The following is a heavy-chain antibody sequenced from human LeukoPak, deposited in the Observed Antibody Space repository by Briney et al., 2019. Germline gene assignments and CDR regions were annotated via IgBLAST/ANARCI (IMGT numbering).Heavy chain of an antibody. CDR2: IRSKAYGGTT. Sequence: PGRSLRLSRTASGFTLGDYAMRLFRQAPGKGLEWVGFIRSKAYGGTTEYAASVKGRFTISRDDSKSIAYLQMNSLKTEDTAVYYCTRVLIYDGPPIDYWGQGTLVTVSS. CDR3: TRVLIYDGPPIDY. D-gene: IGHD2-21*01. CDR1: GFTLGDYA. V-gene: IGHV3-49*03. J-gene: IGHJ4*02.